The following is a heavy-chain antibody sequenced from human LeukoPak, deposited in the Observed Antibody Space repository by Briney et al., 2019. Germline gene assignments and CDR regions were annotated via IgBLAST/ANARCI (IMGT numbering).Heavy chain of an antibody. J-gene: IGHJ3*02. Sequence: GGPLRSSGPPPGFTSIPFAFHWVPRAPAKGLEWVPVISSDGSNKYYADSVKGRFTLSRDNSEKTLYLHMNSLRAEDTAVFYCAKVRDSLVVNAFDIWGQGTMVTVSS. CDR1: GFTSIPFA. CDR2: ISSDGSNK. D-gene: IGHD3-22*01. V-gene: IGHV3-30*04. CDR3: AKVRDSLVVNAFDI.